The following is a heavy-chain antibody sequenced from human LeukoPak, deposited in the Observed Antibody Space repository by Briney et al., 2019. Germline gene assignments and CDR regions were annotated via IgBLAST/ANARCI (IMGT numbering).Heavy chain of an antibody. CDR1: GYTFTSYG. V-gene: IGHV1-18*01. CDR3: ARVAPSSGYFEDYFDY. CDR2: ITAYNGNT. J-gene: IGHJ4*02. D-gene: IGHD6-19*01. Sequence: ASVKVSCKASGYTFTSYGFSWVRRAPGQGLEWMGWITAYNGNTNYAQKFQGRVTMTTDTSTSTAYMELRSLTSDDTAVYYCARVAPSSGYFEDYFDYWGQGTLVTVSS.